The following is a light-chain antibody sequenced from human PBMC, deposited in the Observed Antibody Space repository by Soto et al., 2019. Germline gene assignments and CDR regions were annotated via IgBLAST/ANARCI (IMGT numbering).Light chain of an antibody. J-gene: IGKJ2*01. V-gene: IGKV1-5*03. Sequence: DIQMTQSPSTLSASVGDRVTITCRASQSISSWLAWYQQKPGKAPKLLIYKASNLESGVPSRYSGSESETEFTLTISSLQPDDFATYYCQQYNSYLYTFGQGNKLEIK. CDR2: KAS. CDR3: QQYNSYLYT. CDR1: QSISSW.